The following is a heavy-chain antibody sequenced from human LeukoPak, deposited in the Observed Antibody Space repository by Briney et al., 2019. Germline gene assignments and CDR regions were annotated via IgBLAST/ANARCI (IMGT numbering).Heavy chain of an antibody. Sequence: ASVKVSCKASGYTFTSYDINWVRQATGQGLEWMGWMNPNSGNTGYAQKFQGRVTMTRNTSISTAYMELSSLRSEDTAVYYCARGGITMVRGVQSSYYYYYMDVWGKGTTVTISS. CDR1: GYTFTSYD. CDR3: ARGGITMVRGVQSSYYYYYMDV. D-gene: IGHD3-10*01. J-gene: IGHJ6*03. CDR2: MNPNSGNT. V-gene: IGHV1-8*01.